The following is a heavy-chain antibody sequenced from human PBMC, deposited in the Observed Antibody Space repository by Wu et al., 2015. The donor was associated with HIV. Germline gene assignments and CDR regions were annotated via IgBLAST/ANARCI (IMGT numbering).Heavy chain of an antibody. CDR2: ISVYNDNT. D-gene: IGHD6-13*01. J-gene: IGHJ4*02. CDR3: ARDGGSSWYGSNSYFDY. CDR1: GYTFSSYT. Sequence: QVQVVQSGAEVKKPGASVRVSCKASGYTFSSYTISWVRQAPGQGLEWMGWISVYNDNTNYAQRFQGRVTMTADTSTSTAYMELRSLKSDDTAVYYCARDGGSSWYGSNSYFDYWGQGTLVTVSS. V-gene: IGHV1-18*01.